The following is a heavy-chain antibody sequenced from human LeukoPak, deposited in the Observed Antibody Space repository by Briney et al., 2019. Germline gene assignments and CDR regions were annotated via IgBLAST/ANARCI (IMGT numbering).Heavy chain of an antibody. Sequence: PGGSLRLSCAASGFTFSSYAMHWVRLTPGKGLEWMANIKQDGSEKYYPDSVKGRFTVSRDNAKQSLYLQMNSLRAEDTAIYYCANSNWSPFERWGQGTLVTVSS. CDR2: IKQDGSEK. CDR3: ANSNWSPFER. CDR1: GFTFSSYA. V-gene: IGHV3-7*01. J-gene: IGHJ4*02. D-gene: IGHD3-3*01.